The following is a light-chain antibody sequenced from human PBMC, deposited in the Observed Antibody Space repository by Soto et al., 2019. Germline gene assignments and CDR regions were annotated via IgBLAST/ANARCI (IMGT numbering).Light chain of an antibody. CDR1: SSDVGGYNY. CDR2: EVS. V-gene: IGLV2-14*01. CDR3: NSYTSTRSVL. J-gene: IGLJ2*01. Sequence: QSALTQPASVSGSPGQSITISCTRTSSDVGGYNYVSWYQQHPGKSPKLMIYEVSNRPSGVSNRFSGSKSGNTASLTISGLQAEDEADYYCNSYTSTRSVLFGAGTKLTVL.